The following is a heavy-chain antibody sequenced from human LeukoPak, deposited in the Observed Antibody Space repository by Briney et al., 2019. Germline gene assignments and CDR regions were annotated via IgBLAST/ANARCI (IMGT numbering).Heavy chain of an antibody. CDR1: GGSISSSSYY. Sequence: ETLSLTCTVSGGSISSSSYYWGWIRQPPGKGLEWIGSIYYSGSTYYNPSLKSRVTISVDTSKNQFSLKLSSVTAADTAVYYCASHGITIFGVVIIPVGMDVWGQGTTHTVSS. CDR2: IYYSGST. D-gene: IGHD3-3*01. CDR3: ASHGITIFGVVIIPVGMDV. V-gene: IGHV4-39*01. J-gene: IGHJ6*02.